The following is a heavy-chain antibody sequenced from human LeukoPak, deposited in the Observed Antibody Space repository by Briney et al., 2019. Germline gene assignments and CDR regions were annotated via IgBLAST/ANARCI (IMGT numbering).Heavy chain of an antibody. CDR3: AKDIQYYYDSSGYYFDY. CDR1: GFTFSSYW. J-gene: IGHJ4*02. CDR2: IKQDGSEK. D-gene: IGHD3-22*01. Sequence: PGGSLRLSCAASGFTFSSYWMSWVRQAPGKGLEWVANIKQDGSEKYYVDSVKGRFTISRDNAKNSLYLQMNSLRAEDTALYYCAKDIQYYYDSSGYYFDYWGQGTLVTVSS. V-gene: IGHV3-7*03.